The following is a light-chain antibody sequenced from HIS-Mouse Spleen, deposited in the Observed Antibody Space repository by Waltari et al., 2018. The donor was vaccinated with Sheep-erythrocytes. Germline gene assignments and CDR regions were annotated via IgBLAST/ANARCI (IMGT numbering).Light chain of an antibody. CDR1: QGLSSY. V-gene: IGKV1D-8*02. CDR2: AAS. CDR3: QQYYSFPYT. Sequence: AIWMTQSPSLLSASPGDRVTIRCRMSQGLSSYLAWYQQKPGKAPELLIYAASTLQSGVPSRFSGSGSGTDFTLTISCLQSEDFATYYCQQYYSFPYTFGQGTKLEIK. J-gene: IGKJ2*01.